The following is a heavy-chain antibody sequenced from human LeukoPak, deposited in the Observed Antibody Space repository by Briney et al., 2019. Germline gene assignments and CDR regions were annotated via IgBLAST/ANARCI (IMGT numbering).Heavy chain of an antibody. CDR2: IYTSGST. Sequence: PSETLSLTCTVSGGSISSYYWSWIRQPAGKGLEWIGRIYTSGSTNYNPSLKSRVTMSVDTSKNQFSLKLSSVTAADTAVYYCARGSPWWYSSSSGGVYYMDVWGKGTTVTVSS. CDR3: ARGSPWWYSSSSGGVYYMDV. D-gene: IGHD6-6*01. V-gene: IGHV4-4*07. J-gene: IGHJ6*03. CDR1: GGSISSYY.